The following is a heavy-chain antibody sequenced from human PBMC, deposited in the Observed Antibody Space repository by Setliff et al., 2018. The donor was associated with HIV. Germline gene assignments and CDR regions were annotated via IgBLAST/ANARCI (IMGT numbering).Heavy chain of an antibody. CDR2: IYYSGST. D-gene: IGHD2-2*01. CDR1: GFYISSGYY. V-gene: IGHV4-38-2*01. J-gene: IGHJ4*02. CDR3: AKTRRYCSSTSCSNLFDY. Sequence: SETLSLTCAVSGFYISSGYYWGWIRQPPGRGLEWIGTIYYSGSTYYTPSLESRVTISVDTSNNEFSLKLKSVTAADTAVYYCAKTRRYCSSTSCSNLFDYWGQGTLVTVSS.